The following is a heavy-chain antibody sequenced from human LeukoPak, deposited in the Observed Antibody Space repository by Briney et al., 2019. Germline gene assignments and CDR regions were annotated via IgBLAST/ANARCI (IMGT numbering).Heavy chain of an antibody. J-gene: IGHJ4*02. Sequence: GASVKVSCKASGYTFTDYYMHWVRQAPGQGLEWMGWINPNSGGTNYAQKFQGRVTMTRDTSISTAYMELSRLRSDDTAVYYCARMRYSSSWYGPFDYWGQGTLVTVSS. CDR2: INPNSGGT. CDR1: GYTFTDYY. D-gene: IGHD6-13*01. CDR3: ARMRYSSSWYGPFDY. V-gene: IGHV1-2*02.